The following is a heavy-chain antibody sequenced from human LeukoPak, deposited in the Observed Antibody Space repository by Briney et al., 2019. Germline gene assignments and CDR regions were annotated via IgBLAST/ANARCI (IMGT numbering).Heavy chain of an antibody. V-gene: IGHV3-72*01. CDR3: ARLGYSGSPLDY. J-gene: IGHJ4*02. CDR1: GFTFSDHY. CDR2: TRNKANSYTT. D-gene: IGHD1-26*01. Sequence: GGSLRLSCAASGFTFSDHYMDWVRQAPGKGLEWVGRTRNKANSYTTEYAASVKGRFTISRDDSKNSLYLQMNSLKTEDTAVYYCARLGYSGSPLDYWGQGTLVSVSS.